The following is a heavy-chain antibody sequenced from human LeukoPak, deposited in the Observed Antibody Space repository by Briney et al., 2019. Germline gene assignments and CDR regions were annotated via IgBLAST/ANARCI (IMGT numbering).Heavy chain of an antibody. D-gene: IGHD1-26*01. CDR2: IYHSGST. J-gene: IGHJ2*01. CDR1: GGSISSYY. CDR3: ARAPGVGATTWYFDL. V-gene: IGHV4-59*12. Sequence: PSETLSLTCTVSGGSISSYYWSWIRQPPGKGLEWIGYIYHSGSTYYNPSPKSRVTISVDRSKNQFSLKLSSVTAADTTVYYCARAPGVGATTWYFDLWGRGTLVTVSS.